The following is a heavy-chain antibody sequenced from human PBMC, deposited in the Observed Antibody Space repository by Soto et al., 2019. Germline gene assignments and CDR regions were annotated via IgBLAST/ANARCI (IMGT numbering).Heavy chain of an antibody. J-gene: IGHJ4*01. D-gene: IGHD3-10*02. CDR1: GGAISCGGYY. V-gene: IGHV4-31*03. Sequence: QVQLQESGPGLVKPSQTLSLTCTVSGGAISCGGYYWSWIRQGPGKGLEWIVCIDYNGSTDYNPSLKSRVTLSVDTSKNQCSLKLSSVTAAETAVHFCARYVSVAAPGLLDCWGHGTEVTVSS. CDR3: ARYVSVAAPGLLDC. CDR2: IDYNGST.